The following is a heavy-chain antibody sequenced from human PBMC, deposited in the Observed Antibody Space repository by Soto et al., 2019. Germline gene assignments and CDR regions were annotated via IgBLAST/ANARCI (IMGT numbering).Heavy chain of an antibody. Sequence: SETLSLTCTVSGGSISNYHWSWIRQPPGKGLEWIGYIHYSGSTNYNPSLKSRVTISVDTSKNQISLKLSFVTAADTAVYHCARSRDGYNNDYFDYWGQGTLVTVS. V-gene: IGHV4-59*01. CDR2: IHYSGST. D-gene: IGHD5-12*01. CDR1: GGSISNYH. CDR3: ARSRDGYNNDYFDY. J-gene: IGHJ4*02.